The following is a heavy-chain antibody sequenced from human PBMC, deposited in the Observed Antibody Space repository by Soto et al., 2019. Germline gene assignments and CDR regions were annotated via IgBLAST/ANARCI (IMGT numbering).Heavy chain of an antibody. J-gene: IGHJ4*02. CDR1: GFTFSSFY. D-gene: IGHD6-19*01. Sequence: VQLVESGGDLVQPGGSLRLSCAASGFTFSSFYMHWVRQAPGKGLVWVARINRDGSSKNYADSVKGRFTISRDNAKNALYLQMNSLGGDDTAVDYCARDGWAVDENWGQGTLVNVSS. CDR3: ARDGWAVDEN. CDR2: INRDGSSK. V-gene: IGHV3-74*01.